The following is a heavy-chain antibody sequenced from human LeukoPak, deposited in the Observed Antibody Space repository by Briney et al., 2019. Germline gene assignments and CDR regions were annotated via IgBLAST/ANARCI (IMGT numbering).Heavy chain of an antibody. V-gene: IGHV3-30*03. CDR3: ARGALQYSGFDQTFDS. CDR1: GFTFSSYS. Sequence: GGSLRLSCAASGFTFSSYSMCWVRQAPGKGLEWVTVISYDGTNTYYADSVKGRFTISRDNSRNTLYLQMNSLTAEDTAVYYCARGALQYSGFDQTFDSWAQGTLVTVSS. D-gene: IGHD5-12*01. CDR2: ISYDGTNT. J-gene: IGHJ4*02.